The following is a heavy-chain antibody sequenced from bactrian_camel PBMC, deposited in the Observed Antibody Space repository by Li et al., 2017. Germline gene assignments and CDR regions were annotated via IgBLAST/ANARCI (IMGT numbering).Heavy chain of an antibody. V-gene: IGHV3S53*01. D-gene: IGHD5*01. CDR2: IRLDNIT. CDR3: AADGFLATGRVDCGSHDFAY. Sequence: VQLVESGGGSVQTGGSLRLSCVVSGHSRGSNCVGWYRLPPGKVREDVATIRLDNITNYADAVKGRFTVSRDNAKNTLHLQIDNAKPEDTGMYRCAADGFLATGRVDCGSHDFAYWGQGTQVTVS. J-gene: IGHJ4*01. CDR1: GHSRGSNC.